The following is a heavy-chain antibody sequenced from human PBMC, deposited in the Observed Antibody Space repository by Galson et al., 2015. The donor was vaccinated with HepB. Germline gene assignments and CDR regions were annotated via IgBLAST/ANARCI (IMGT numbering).Heavy chain of an antibody. D-gene: IGHD3-9*01. J-gene: IGHJ4*02. CDR1: GFTFSSYA. CDR3: AKDRNVLRYFDAGCFDY. V-gene: IGHV3-23*01. Sequence: SLRLSCAASGFTFSSYAMSWVRQAPGKGLEWVSAISGSGGSTYYADSVKGRFTISRDNSKNTLYLQMNSLRAEDTAVYYCAKDRNVLRYFDAGCFDYWGQGTLVTVSS. CDR2: ISGSGGST.